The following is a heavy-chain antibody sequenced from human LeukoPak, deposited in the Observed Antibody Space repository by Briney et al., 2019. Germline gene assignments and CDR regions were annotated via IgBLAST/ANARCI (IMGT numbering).Heavy chain of an antibody. Sequence: GASVKVSCKASGYSFTSYYMHWVRQAPGQGPEWMGIINPSGGTTSYAQKFQGRVTVTRDTSTGTVYMELSSLRSEDTAVYYCASTITGTTYDAFDIWGQGTMVTVSS. CDR2: INPSGGTT. J-gene: IGHJ3*02. V-gene: IGHV1-46*01. CDR3: ASTITGTTYDAFDI. D-gene: IGHD1-7*01. CDR1: GYSFTSYY.